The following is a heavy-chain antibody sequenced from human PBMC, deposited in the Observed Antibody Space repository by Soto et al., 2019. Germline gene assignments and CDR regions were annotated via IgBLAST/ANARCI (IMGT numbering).Heavy chain of an antibody. CDR3: ARSDGRY. CDR2: IFFSGRT. Sequence: SETLSLSCTVSGGSVNSVDYYWSWIRQPPAEGLEWIGYIFFSGRTDYNPSLKSRVTISVDTSKNQFSLKLSSVTAADTAVYYCARSDGRYWGQGTLVTVSS. CDR1: GGSVNSVDYY. J-gene: IGHJ4*02. V-gene: IGHV4-61*08.